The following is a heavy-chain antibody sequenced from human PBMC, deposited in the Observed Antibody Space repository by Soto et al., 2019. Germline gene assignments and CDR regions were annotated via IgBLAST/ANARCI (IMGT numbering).Heavy chain of an antibody. CDR3: AATTVTTRVYWFDP. D-gene: IGHD4-4*01. CDR2: IYYSGST. V-gene: IGHV4-59*08. J-gene: IGHJ5*02. Sequence: SETLSLTCTVSGGSISSYYWSWIRQPPGKGLEWIGYIYYSGSTNYNPSLKSRVTISVDTSKNQFSLKLSSVTAADTAVYYCAATTVTTRVYWFDPWGQGTLVTVSS. CDR1: GGSISSYY.